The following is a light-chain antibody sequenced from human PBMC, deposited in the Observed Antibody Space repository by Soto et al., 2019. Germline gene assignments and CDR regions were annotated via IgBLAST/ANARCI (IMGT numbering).Light chain of an antibody. CDR2: GAS. CDR1: QRVSSRY. V-gene: IGKV3-20*01. Sequence: IVLTQSPGTLSLSPGDRATLSCRASQRVSSRYLAWYQQKPGQAPSLLIFGASNRATGIPDRFSGGGSGTDFTLTISRLEPEDFAVYYCQQFNSYPLTFGGGTKVDIK. CDR3: QQFNSYPLT. J-gene: IGKJ4*01.